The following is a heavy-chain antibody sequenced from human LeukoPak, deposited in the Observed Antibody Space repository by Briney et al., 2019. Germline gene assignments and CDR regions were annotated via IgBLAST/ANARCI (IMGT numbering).Heavy chain of an antibody. CDR2: IYYSGST. V-gene: IGHV4-39*01. Sequence: PSETLSLTCAVYGGSFSSYYWGWIRQPPGKGLEWIGSIYYSGSTYYNPSLKSRVTISVDTSKNQFSLKLSSVTAADTAVYYCASNPLLTGYPHYFDYWGQGTLVTVSS. CDR1: GGSFSSYY. CDR3: ASNPLLTGYPHYFDY. D-gene: IGHD3-9*01. J-gene: IGHJ4*02.